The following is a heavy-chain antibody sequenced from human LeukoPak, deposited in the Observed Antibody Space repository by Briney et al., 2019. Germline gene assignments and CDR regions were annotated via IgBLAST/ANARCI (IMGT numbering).Heavy chain of an antibody. CDR3: ARGGYCSSTSCYYYHMDV. J-gene: IGHJ6*03. CDR2: MNPNSGNT. V-gene: IGHV1-8*03. CDR1: GYNFTSYD. Sequence: ASVKVSGKASGYNFTSYDSNRVRQATGQGLEGMGWMNPNSGNTGYAQKFQGRVTITRNTSISTAYMELSSLRSEDTAVYYCARGGYCSSTSCYYYHMDVWGKGTTVTVSS. D-gene: IGHD2-2*01.